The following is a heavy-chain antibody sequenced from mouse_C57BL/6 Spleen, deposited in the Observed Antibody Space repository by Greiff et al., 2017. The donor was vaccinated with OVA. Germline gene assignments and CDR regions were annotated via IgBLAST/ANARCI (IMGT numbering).Heavy chain of an antibody. Sequence: EVQLVESGGDLVKPGGSLKLSCAASGFTFSSYGMSWVRQTPDKRLEWVATISSGGSYTYYPDSVKGRFTISRDKAKNTRYLQMSRLKAEDTAMYYCARQELDYWGQGTTLTVSS. V-gene: IGHV5-6*01. J-gene: IGHJ2*01. CDR2: ISSGGSYT. CDR3: ARQELDY. CDR1: GFTFSSYG.